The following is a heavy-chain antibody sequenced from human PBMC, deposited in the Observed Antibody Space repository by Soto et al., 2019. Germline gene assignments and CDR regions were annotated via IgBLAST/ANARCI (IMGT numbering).Heavy chain of an antibody. CDR1: GFTFSRHA. CDR2: ISASGGST. Sequence: EVELLESGGGLVQPGGSLRLSCAASGFTFSRHALTWVRQAPGKGLEWVSAISASGGSTYDADSVKGRFTISRDNSKNTLYLQMNSLRAEDTAVYYCAKPPGVILVVTSFDHWGQGTLVTVSS. D-gene: IGHD3-22*01. J-gene: IGHJ4*02. CDR3: AKPPGVILVVTSFDH. V-gene: IGHV3-23*01.